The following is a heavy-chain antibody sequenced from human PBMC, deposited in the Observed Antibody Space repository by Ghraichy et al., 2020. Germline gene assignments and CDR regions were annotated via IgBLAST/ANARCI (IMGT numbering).Heavy chain of an antibody. CDR3: ARVVSPTYDFWSGYYLDY. CDR2: ISAYNGHT. V-gene: IGHV1-18*01. D-gene: IGHD3-3*01. Sequence: ASVKVSCKASGYTFTSYGISWVRQAPGQGREWMGWISAYNGHTNYAQKLQGRVSMTTDSSTSTAYMELRSLRSDDTAVYYCARVVSPTYDFWSGYYLDYWGQGTLVTVSP. CDR1: GYTFTSYG. J-gene: IGHJ4*02.